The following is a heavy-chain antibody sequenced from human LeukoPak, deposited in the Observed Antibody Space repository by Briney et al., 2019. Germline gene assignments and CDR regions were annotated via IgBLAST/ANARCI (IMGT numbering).Heavy chain of an antibody. V-gene: IGHV4-59*01. CDR1: GSSLSSYY. CDR2: IYYSGST. Sequence: SETLSFTCTVSGSSLSSYYWSWIRQPPGKGLEGIGYIYYSGSTNYNPSLKSRVTISVDTTKNQFSLKLSSVTAADTAVYYCARVGSGVADYWGQGTLVTVSS. D-gene: IGHD6-19*01. J-gene: IGHJ4*02. CDR3: ARVGSGVADY.